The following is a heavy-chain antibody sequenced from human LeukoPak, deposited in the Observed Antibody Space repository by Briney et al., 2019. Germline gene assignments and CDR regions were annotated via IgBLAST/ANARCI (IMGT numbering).Heavy chain of an antibody. Sequence: YPSETLSLTCTVSGGSISSYYWSWIRQPPGKGLEWIGYIYYSGSTNYNPSLKSRVTISVDTSKNQFSPKLSSVTAADTAVYYCARGPTGITIFGVVHRVGTNWFDPWGQGTLVTVSS. CDR2: IYYSGST. V-gene: IGHV4-59*12. CDR3: ARGPTGITIFGVVHRVGTNWFDP. CDR1: GGSISSYY. D-gene: IGHD3-3*01. J-gene: IGHJ5*02.